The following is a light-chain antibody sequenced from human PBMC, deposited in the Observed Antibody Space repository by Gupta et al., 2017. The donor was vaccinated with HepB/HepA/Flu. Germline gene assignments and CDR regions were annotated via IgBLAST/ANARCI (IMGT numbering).Light chain of an antibody. V-gene: IGLV7-43*01. CDR1: TGEVTGGFY. Sequence: QTVVTQEPSLTVSPGGTVTLTCASSTGEVTGGFYPNWFQQKPGQPPRALIYRTKNKHSWTPARFSGSLLGGKAALTLSDAQPEDEAEYYCLLYYGGAWAFGGGTKLTVL. CDR3: LLYYGGAWA. J-gene: IGLJ2*01. CDR2: RTK.